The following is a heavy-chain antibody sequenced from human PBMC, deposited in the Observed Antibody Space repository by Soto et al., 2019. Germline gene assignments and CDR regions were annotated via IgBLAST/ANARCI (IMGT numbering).Heavy chain of an antibody. J-gene: IGHJ6*03. Sequence: KPSETLSLTCTVSGGSISSYYWSWIRQPPGKGLEWIGYIYYSGSTNYNPSLKSRVTISVDTSKNQFSLKLSSVTAADTAVYYCERKRNGDHYYYSYMDVWGKGTTVTVSS. V-gene: IGHV4-59*08. D-gene: IGHD3-10*01. CDR3: ERKRNGDHYYYSYMDV. CDR2: IYYSGST. CDR1: GGSISSYY.